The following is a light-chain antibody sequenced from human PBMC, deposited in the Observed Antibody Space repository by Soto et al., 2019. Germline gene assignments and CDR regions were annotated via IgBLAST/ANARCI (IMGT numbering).Light chain of an antibody. J-gene: IGLJ1*01. Sequence: QPVLTQPRSVSGSPGQSVTISCTGTSSDVGGYNYVSWYQQHPGKAPKLMIYDVSKRPSGVPDRFSGSKSGNTASLTISGLQAEDEADYYCCSYAGGYVFGTGTQLTVL. CDR2: DVS. V-gene: IGLV2-11*01. CDR1: SSDVGGYNY. CDR3: CSYAGGYV.